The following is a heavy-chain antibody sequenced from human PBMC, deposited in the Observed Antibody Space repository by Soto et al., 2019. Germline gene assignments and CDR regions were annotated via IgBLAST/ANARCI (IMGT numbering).Heavy chain of an antibody. V-gene: IGHV4-59*01. CDR3: ARATGYYFYYGMDV. CDR2: TSYSGST. CDR1: GDSISRNY. Sequence: SETLSLTCSVSGDSISRNYWGWIRQPPGKGLEWVGSTSYSGSTFYNPSLKSRVTISLDTSKNQLSLRLTSVTAADTAVYYCARATGYYFYYGMDVWGQGTTVTVSS. J-gene: IGHJ6*02.